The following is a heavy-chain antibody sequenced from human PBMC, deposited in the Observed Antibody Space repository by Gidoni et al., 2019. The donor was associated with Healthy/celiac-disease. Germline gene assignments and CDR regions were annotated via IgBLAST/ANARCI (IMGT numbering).Heavy chain of an antibody. J-gene: IGHJ6*02. CDR2: ISWNSGSI. Sequence: EVQLVESGGGLVQPGRSLRLSCAASGFTFDDYAMHWVRPAPGKGLEWVSGISWNSGSIGYADSVKGRFTISRDNAKNSLYLQMNSLRAEDTALYYCAKDIVSTVTLRNEGMDVWGQGTTVTVSS. V-gene: IGHV3-9*01. CDR1: GFTFDDYA. D-gene: IGHD4-17*01. CDR3: AKDIVSTVTLRNEGMDV.